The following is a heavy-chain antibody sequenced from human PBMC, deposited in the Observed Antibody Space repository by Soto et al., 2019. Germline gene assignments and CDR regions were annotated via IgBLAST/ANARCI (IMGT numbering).Heavy chain of an antibody. J-gene: IGHJ5*02. CDR1: GGSFSGYY. D-gene: IGHD2-15*01. Sequence: SETLSLTCAVYGGSFSGYYWSWIRQPPGRGLEWIGEINHSGSTNSNPSLKSRVTISVDTSKNQFSLKLSSVTAADTAVYYCARGRRFLYCIGGSCHGMGWFDPWGQGTLVTVS. CDR2: INHSGST. CDR3: ARGRRFLYCIGGSCHGMGWFDP. V-gene: IGHV4-34*01.